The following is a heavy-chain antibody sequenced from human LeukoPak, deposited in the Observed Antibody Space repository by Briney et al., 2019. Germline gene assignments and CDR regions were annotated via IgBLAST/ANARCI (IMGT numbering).Heavy chain of an antibody. J-gene: IGHJ6*02. CDR3: AREPTVTVYDYYYGMDV. Sequence: SGTLSLTCTVSGASISSYYWSWIRQPPGKGLEWIGYIYYSGSTYYNPSLKSRVTISVDTSKNQFSLKLSSVTAADTAVYYCAREPTVTVYDYYYGMDVWGQGTTVTVSS. V-gene: IGHV4-59*06. CDR1: GASISSYY. D-gene: IGHD4-17*01. CDR2: IYYSGST.